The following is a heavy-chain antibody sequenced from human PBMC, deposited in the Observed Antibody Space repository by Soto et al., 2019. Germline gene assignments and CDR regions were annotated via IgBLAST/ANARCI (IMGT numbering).Heavy chain of an antibody. CDR1: GFTFSSFA. Sequence: EVQLVESGEDLVQPGGSLRLSCAASGFTFSSFAMHWVRQAPGKGLEYVSAISSNGGNTYYADSVKGRFTISRDNSKNTLYLQMGSLRAEDMAVYYCARGHSSSWYGYFDLWGRGTLVTVSS. J-gene: IGHJ2*01. D-gene: IGHD6-13*01. CDR2: ISSNGGNT. CDR3: ARGHSSSWYGYFDL. V-gene: IGHV3-64*02.